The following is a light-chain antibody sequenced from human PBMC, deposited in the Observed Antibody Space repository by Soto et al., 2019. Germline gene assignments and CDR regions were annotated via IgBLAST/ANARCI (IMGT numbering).Light chain of an antibody. Sequence: FVMTHPPDSLTVSLGERATINCRSSRIVSDSSNNENYLAWYQQRPRQPPKLLIYWASTRESGVPDRFSGSGSGTDFTLTISSLQAEDVAVYYCQQYYTAQLTFGPGTKVDIK. J-gene: IGKJ3*01. CDR1: RIVSDSSNNENY. CDR2: WAS. V-gene: IGKV4-1*01. CDR3: QQYYTAQLT.